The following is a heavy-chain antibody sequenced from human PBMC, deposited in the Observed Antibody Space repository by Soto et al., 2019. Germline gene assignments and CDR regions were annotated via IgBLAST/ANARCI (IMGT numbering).Heavy chain of an antibody. J-gene: IGHJ4*02. V-gene: IGHV4-59*01. CDR2: IYYTGST. CDR1: GGSISSYY. Sequence: LPETLSLTCTVSGGSISSYYWSWFRQPPGKGLEWIGYIYYTGSTNYNPSLKSRVTISVDTSKNHFSLNLSSVPVADTAVFFCARSTGGYSGYASHIANWGQGTRVTVPS. CDR3: ARSTGGYSGYASHIAN. D-gene: IGHD5-12*01.